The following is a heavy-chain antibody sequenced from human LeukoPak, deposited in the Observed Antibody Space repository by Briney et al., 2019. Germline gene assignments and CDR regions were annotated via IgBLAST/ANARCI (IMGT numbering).Heavy chain of an antibody. D-gene: IGHD6-19*01. V-gene: IGHV3-9*01. CDR1: GFTFDDYA. J-gene: IGHJ6*02. CDR3: AKDIVAGRYYYYGMDV. Sequence: GRSLRLSCAASGFTFDDYAMHWVRQAPGKGLEWVSGISWNSGSIGYADSVKGRFTISRDNAKNSLYLQMNSLRAEDTALYYCAKDIVAGRYYYYGMDVWGRGTTVTVSS. CDR2: ISWNSGSI.